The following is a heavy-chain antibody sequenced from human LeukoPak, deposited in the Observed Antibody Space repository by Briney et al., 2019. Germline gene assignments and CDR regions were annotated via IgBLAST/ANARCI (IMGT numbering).Heavy chain of an antibody. Sequence: GGSLRLSCAASGFTFRTYSVNWVRQAPGKGLEWVSSISSSGGSSISHADSVKGRFTISRDNAENSLYLQMNSLRAEDTAVYYCARRPAAGRCFDYWGQGTLVTVSS. D-gene: IGHD6-13*01. CDR2: ISSSGGSSI. V-gene: IGHV3-21*04. CDR1: GFTFRTYS. CDR3: ARRPAAGRCFDY. J-gene: IGHJ4*02.